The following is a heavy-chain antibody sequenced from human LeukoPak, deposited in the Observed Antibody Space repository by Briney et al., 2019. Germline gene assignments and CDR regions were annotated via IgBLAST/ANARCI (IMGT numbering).Heavy chain of an antibody. Sequence: SETLSLTCTVSGGSISSRNYYWGWIRQPPGKGLEWIASIDYSGSTNYNPSLKSRVTISVDTSKNQFSLKLSSVTAADTAVYYCAGRTRYYYYYGMDVWGQGTTVTVSS. J-gene: IGHJ6*02. D-gene: IGHD1-14*01. V-gene: IGHV4-39*07. CDR3: AGRTRYYYYYGMDV. CDR1: GGSISSRNYY. CDR2: IDYSGST.